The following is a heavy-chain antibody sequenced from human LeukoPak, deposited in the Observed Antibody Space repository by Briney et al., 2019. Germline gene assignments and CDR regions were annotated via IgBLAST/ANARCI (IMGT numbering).Heavy chain of an antibody. CDR1: GYTFINYG. D-gene: IGHD3-3*01. CDR2: INPNSGGT. J-gene: IGHJ4*02. V-gene: IGHV1-2*02. CDR3: ARDLIDFWSGYYPVFDY. Sequence: ASVKVSCKASGYTFINYGLSWVRQAPGQGLEWMGWINPNSGGTNYAQKFQGRVTMTRDTSISTAYMELSRLRSDDTAVYYCARDLIDFWSGYYPVFDYWGQGTLVTVSS.